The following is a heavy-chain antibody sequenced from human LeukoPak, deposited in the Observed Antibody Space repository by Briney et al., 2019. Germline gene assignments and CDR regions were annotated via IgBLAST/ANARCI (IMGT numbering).Heavy chain of an antibody. CDR3: ARVADILTGHDY. CDR2: IYYNGNT. V-gene: IGHV4-39*01. D-gene: IGHD3-9*01. CDR1: GGSISSSSYY. Sequence: SETLSLTCTVSGGSISSSSYYWGWIRQPPGKGLEWIASIYYNGNTYYNPSLKSRVTTSVETSKNQFSLKMSSVTAADTAVYYCARVADILTGHDYWGQGTLVTVSS. J-gene: IGHJ4*02.